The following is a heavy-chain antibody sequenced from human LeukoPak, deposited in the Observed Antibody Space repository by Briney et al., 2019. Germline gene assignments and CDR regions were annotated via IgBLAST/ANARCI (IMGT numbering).Heavy chain of an antibody. V-gene: IGHV3-53*01. J-gene: IGHJ3*02. CDR3: ARDLREWFGELIVSRAFDI. Sequence: GGSLRLSCTASGFTITSYVMSWVRQAPGKGLEWVSVIYSGGSTYYADSVKGRFTISRDNSKNTLYLQMNSLRAEDTAVYYCARDLREWFGELIVSRAFDIWGQGTMVTVSS. CDR1: GFTITSYV. CDR2: IYSGGST. D-gene: IGHD3-10*01.